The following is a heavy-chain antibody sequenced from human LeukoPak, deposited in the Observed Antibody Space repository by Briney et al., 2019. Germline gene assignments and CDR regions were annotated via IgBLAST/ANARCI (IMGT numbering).Heavy chain of an antibody. CDR3: ARATASRRKFDY. V-gene: IGHV4-34*01. J-gene: IGHJ4*02. CDR2: INHSGCT. CDR1: GGSFSGYY. Sequence: SETLSLTCAVYGGSFSGYYWSWIRQPPGKGLEWIGEINHSGCTNYNPSLKSRVTISVDTSKNQFSLKLSSVTAADTAVYYCARATASRRKFDYWGQGTLVTVSS. D-gene: IGHD6-25*01.